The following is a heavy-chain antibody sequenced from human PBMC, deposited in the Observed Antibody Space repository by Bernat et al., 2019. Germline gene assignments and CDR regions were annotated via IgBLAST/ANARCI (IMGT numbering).Heavy chain of an antibody. Sequence: EVQLVESGGGLVQPGGSLRLSCAASGFTFSDYWMHWVRQAPGKGLLWVSRINSDESGTSYADSVKGRLAITRDNDKNTRDLQMNSLGAEDTAVYYCARGGIAARIDYWGQGSLVTVSS. CDR3: ARGGIAARIDY. CDR2: INSDESGT. J-gene: IGHJ4*02. D-gene: IGHD6-6*01. CDR1: GFTFSDYW. V-gene: IGHV3-74*01.